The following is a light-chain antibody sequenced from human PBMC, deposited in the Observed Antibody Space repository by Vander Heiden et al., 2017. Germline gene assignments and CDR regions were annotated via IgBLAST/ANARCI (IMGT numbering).Light chain of an antibody. J-gene: IGLJ3*02. CDR1: AGAVTSGNF. V-gene: IGLV7-43*01. CDR3: LLYYGSSWI. CDR2: STT. Sequence: QTVVTQEPSLSVSPGGTVTLTCASSAGAVTSGNFPNWFQQKPGQVPMARMYSTTNKHSWTPARFSGSLLGAKADLTLSGVQPEDESYDYCLLYYGSSWIFGGGTRLTVL.